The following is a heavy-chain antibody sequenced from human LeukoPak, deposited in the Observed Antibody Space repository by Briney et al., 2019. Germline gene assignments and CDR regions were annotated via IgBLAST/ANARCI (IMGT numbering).Heavy chain of an antibody. Sequence: PSQTLSLTCTVSGGSISSGSYYWSRIRQPAGKGLEWIGRIYTSGSTNYNPSLKSRVTTSVDTSKNQFSLKLSSVTAADTAVYYCARSSIAAADNWGQGTLVTVSS. J-gene: IGHJ4*02. CDR3: ARSSIAAADN. D-gene: IGHD6-13*01. CDR1: GGSISSGSYY. CDR2: IYTSGST. V-gene: IGHV4-61*02.